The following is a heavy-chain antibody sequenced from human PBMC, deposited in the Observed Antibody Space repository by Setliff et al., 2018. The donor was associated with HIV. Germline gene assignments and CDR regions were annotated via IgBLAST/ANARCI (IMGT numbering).Heavy chain of an antibody. J-gene: IGHJ2*01. CDR2: FYTTGSV. CDR1: GGSINGYY. V-gene: IGHV4-4*09. Sequence: SETLSLTCTVSGGSINGYYWSWIRQPPGKGLEWIGCFYTTGSVNYNPSLKSRVTMSVDTSQNQFSLKLRAVNAADTAVYYCARNWVTRSNYYGSGSPWYFDFWGRGILVTVSS. D-gene: IGHD3-10*01. CDR3: ARNWVTRSNYYGSGSPWYFDF.